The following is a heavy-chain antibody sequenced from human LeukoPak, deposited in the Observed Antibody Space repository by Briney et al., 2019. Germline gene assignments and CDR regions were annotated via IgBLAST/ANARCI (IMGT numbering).Heavy chain of an antibody. CDR1: EFTFSTYD. D-gene: IGHD3-10*01. V-gene: IGHV3-30*18. J-gene: IGHJ5*02. CDR2: ISYEGGTQ. Sequence: GGSLRLSCAASEFTFSTYDMHWVRQAPGKGLEWVAVISYEGGTQHYADSVKGRFIISRDNPRNTLYLQMNILRTEDTAVYYCAKEGTPQVSTWYDLWGQGTQVIVSS. CDR3: AKEGTPQVSTWYDL.